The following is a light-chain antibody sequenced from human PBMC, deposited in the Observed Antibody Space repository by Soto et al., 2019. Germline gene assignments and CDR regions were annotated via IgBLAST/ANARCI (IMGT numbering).Light chain of an antibody. V-gene: IGKV1-33*01. CDR1: QDIGNY. CDR2: DAS. J-gene: IGKJ2*01. Sequence: DLPMTQSPSSLSASVGDRVTITCHASQDIGNYLNWYQQKPGKAPELLIYDASSLETGVPPRFSGSGSGTDFTFTISILQPEDIATYYCQQFENFPRTFGQGTKLEVK. CDR3: QQFENFPRT.